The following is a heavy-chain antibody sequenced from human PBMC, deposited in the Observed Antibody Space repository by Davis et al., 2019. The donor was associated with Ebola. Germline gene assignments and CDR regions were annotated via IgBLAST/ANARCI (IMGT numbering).Heavy chain of an antibody. Sequence: SETLSLTCAVSGGSVKSGSYYWSWIRQPPGKGLEWIGYIYYSGSTSYNPSLKSRVTISLDTSKSRFALKVSSVTAADTAVYYCARMPAWLLTNQPVTWGQGTLVTVSS. D-gene: IGHD3-22*01. CDR3: ARMPAWLLTNQPVT. V-gene: IGHV4-61*01. CDR2: IYYSGST. J-gene: IGHJ5*02. CDR1: GGSVKSGSYY.